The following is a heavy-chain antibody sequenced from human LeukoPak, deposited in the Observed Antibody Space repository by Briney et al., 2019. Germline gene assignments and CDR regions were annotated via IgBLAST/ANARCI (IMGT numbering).Heavy chain of an antibody. CDR3: ARQGDYYGSGDHFDY. CDR1: GGSISSYY. V-gene: IGHV4-4*09. D-gene: IGHD3-10*01. Sequence: SETLSLTCTVSGGSISSYYWSWIQQPPGKGLEWIGYIYTSGSTNYSPSLKSQVTISVDTSKNQFSLKLSSVTAADTAVYYCARQGDYYGSGDHFDYWGQGTLVTVSS. J-gene: IGHJ4*02. CDR2: IYTSGST.